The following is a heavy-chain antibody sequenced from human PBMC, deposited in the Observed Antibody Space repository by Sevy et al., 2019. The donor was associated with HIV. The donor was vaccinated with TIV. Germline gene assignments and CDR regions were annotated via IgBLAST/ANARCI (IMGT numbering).Heavy chain of an antibody. CDR2: ISNDEIAK. D-gene: IGHD2-2*01. CDR1: GFNFNTYG. J-gene: IGHJ3*02. Sequence: GGSLRLSCAASGFNFNTYGMHWVRQAPGKGLEWVAVISNDEIAKYYVDSVKGRFTISRDNSKNTVFLQMNSLRPEDTAVYYCAKRGYCTMNSCYSYHFDIWGQGTMVTVSS. V-gene: IGHV3-30*18. CDR3: AKRGYCTMNSCYSYHFDI.